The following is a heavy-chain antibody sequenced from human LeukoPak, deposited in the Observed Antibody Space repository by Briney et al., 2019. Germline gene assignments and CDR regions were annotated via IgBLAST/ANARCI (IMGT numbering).Heavy chain of an antibody. CDR1: GFTFSSYW. Sequence: EGSLRLSCAASGFTFSSYWMSWVRQAPGKGLEWVANIKQDGSEKYYVDSVKGRFTISRDNSKNTLYLQMNSLRAEDTAVYYCARPSYSSGWSYYYYYGMDVWGQGTTVTVSS. CDR3: ARPSYSSGWSYYYYYGMDV. CDR2: IKQDGSEK. V-gene: IGHV3-7*01. J-gene: IGHJ6*02. D-gene: IGHD6-19*01.